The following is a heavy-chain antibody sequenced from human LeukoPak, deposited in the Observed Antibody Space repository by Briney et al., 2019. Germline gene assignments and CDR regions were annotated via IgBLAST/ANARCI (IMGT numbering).Heavy chain of an antibody. D-gene: IGHD6-19*01. CDR1: GGSISSYY. CDR3: ARILPGYSSGWYFDY. CDR2: IYYSGST. Sequence: PSETLSLTCTVSGGSISSYYWSWIRQPPGKGLEWIGYIYYSGSTNYNPSLKSRVTISVDTSKNQFSLKLSSVIAADTAVYYCARILPGYSSGWYFDYWGQGTLVTVSS. V-gene: IGHV4-59*08. J-gene: IGHJ4*02.